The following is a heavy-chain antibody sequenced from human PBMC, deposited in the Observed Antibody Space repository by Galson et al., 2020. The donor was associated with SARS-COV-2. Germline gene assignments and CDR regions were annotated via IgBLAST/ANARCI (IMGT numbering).Heavy chain of an antibody. J-gene: IGHJ4*02. Sequence: SETLSLTCTVSGGSISSGSYYWSWIRQPAGKGLEWIGRIYTSGSTNYNPSLKSRVTISVDTSKNQFSLKLSSVTAADTAVYYCARDRSVFDTYYYDSSGYSVEYYFDYWGQGTLVTVSS. V-gene: IGHV4-61*02. D-gene: IGHD3-22*01. CDR1: GGSISSGSYY. CDR3: ARDRSVFDTYYYDSSGYSVEYYFDY. CDR2: IYTSGST.